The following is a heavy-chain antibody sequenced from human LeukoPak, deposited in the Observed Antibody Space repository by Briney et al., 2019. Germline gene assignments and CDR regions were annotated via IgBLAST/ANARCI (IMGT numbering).Heavy chain of an antibody. CDR1: GYTFTNYA. D-gene: IGHD2-15*01. V-gene: IGHV1-3*01. CDR2: INAGNTNT. CDR3: ARHCCSGPAKRVFDI. Sequence: ASVKVSCKASGYTFTNYAMHWVRQAPGQRLEWMGCINAGNTNTKYSQKFQGRVTITRDTSASTAYMELSSLRSEDTAVYYCARHCCSGPAKRVFDIWGQGTMVTVSS. J-gene: IGHJ3*02.